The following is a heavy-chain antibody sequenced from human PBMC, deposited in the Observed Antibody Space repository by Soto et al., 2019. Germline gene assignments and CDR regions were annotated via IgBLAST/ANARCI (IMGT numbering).Heavy chain of an antibody. CDR3: ARAREDGYTVFHESYYFDY. V-gene: IGHV1-69*01. Sequence: QVQLVQSGAEVKKPGSSVKVSCKASGCTFSSYAISWVRQAPGQGLEWMGGIIPICGTANYAQKFQGRVTITADETTSTAYMAMSSLCSEDTAVNYCARAREDGYTVFHESYYFDYWGQGNLVTVSS. J-gene: IGHJ4*02. CDR2: IIPICGTA. D-gene: IGHD5-12*01. CDR1: GCTFSSYA.